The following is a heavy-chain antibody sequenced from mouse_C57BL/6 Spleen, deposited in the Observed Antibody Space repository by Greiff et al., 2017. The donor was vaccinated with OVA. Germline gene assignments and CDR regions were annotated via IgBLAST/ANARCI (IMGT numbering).Heavy chain of an antibody. V-gene: IGHV1-53*01. CDR3: ARSDYYGSSYRRYFDV. D-gene: IGHD1-1*01. J-gene: IGHJ1*03. CDR1: GYTFTSYW. Sequence: QVQLKQPGTELVKPGASVKLSCKASGYTFTSYWMHWVKQRPGQGLEWIGNINPSNGGTNYNEKFKSKATLTVDKSSSTAYMQLSSLTSEDSAVYYCARSDYYGSSYRRYFDVGGTGTTVTVSS. CDR2: INPSNGGT.